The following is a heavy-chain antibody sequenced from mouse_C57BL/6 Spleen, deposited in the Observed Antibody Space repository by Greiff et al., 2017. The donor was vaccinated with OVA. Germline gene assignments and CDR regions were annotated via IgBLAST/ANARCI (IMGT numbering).Heavy chain of an antibody. CDR2: FYPGSGSI. J-gene: IGHJ4*01. Sequence: QVQLQQSGAELVKPGASVKLSCKASGYTFTEYTIHWVKQRSGQGLEWIGWFYPGSGSIKYNEKFKDKATLTADKSSSTVYMELSRLTSEDSAVYFCARHEEGGLRRHYYAMDYWGQGTSVTVSS. V-gene: IGHV1-62-2*01. CDR1: GYTFTEYT. CDR3: ARHEEGGLRRHYYAMDY. D-gene: IGHD2-4*01.